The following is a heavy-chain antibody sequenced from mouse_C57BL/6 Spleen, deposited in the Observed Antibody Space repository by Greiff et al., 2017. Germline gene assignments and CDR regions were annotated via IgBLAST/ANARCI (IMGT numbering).Heavy chain of an antibody. J-gene: IGHJ2*01. CDR2: ISDGGSYT. Sequence: EVNVVESGGGLVKPGGSLKLSCAASGFTFSRYAMSWVRQTPEKRLEWVATISDGGSYTYYPDNVKGRFTISRDNAKNNLYLQMSHLKSEDTAMYYCARDGYPTYYFDYWGQGTTLTVSS. V-gene: IGHV5-4*01. D-gene: IGHD1-1*01. CDR3: ARDGYPTYYFDY. CDR1: GFTFSRYA.